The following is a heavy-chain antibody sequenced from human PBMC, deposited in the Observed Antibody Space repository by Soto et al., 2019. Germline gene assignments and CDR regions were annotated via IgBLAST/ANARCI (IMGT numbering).Heavy chain of an antibody. Sequence: PGGSLRLSCAASGFTFDDYAMHWVRQAPGKGLEWVSGISWNSGSIGYADSVKGRFTISRDNAKNSLYLQMNSLRAEDTALYYCAKDIGWKITGPDYWGQGTLVTVSS. J-gene: IGHJ4*02. CDR3: AKDIGWKITGPDY. V-gene: IGHV3-9*01. CDR2: ISWNSGSI. CDR1: GFTFDDYA. D-gene: IGHD1-20*01.